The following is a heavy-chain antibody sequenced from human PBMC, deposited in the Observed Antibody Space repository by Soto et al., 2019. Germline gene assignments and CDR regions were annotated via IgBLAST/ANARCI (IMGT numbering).Heavy chain of an antibody. D-gene: IGHD6-13*01. CDR1: GFSLSTSGMC. V-gene: IGHV2-70*11. CDR3: ARTAYSSSWYVADY. J-gene: IGHJ4*02. CDR2: IDWDDDK. Sequence: SGPTLVNPTQTLTLTCTFSGFSLSTSGMCVSWIRQPPGKALEWLARIDWDDDKYYSTSLKTRLTISKDTSKNQVVLTMTNMDPVDTATYYCARTAYSSSWYVADYWGQGTLVTVSS.